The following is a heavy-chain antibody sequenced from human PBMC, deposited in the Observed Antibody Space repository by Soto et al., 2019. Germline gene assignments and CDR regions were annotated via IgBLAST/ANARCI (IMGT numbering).Heavy chain of an antibody. D-gene: IGHD2-2*01. V-gene: IGHV1-3*01. CDR2: INAGNGNT. CDR3: ARGDCRKTRCYLKFGAIDI. Sequence: ASVKVSCKASGYTFTSYAMHWVRQAPGQRLEWMGWINAGNGNTKYSQKFQGRVTITRDTSASTAYMELSSLRSEDTAVYYCARGDCRKTRCYLKFGAIDIWGQGKMVTVS. J-gene: IGHJ3*02. CDR1: GYTFTSYA.